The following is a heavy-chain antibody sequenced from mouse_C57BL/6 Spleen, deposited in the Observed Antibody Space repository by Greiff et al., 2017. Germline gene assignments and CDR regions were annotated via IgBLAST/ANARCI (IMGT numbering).Heavy chain of an antibody. CDR1: GYTFTDYE. CDR2: IDPETGGT. Sequence: QVQLQQSGAELVRPGASVTLSCKASGYTFTDYEMHWVKQTPVHGLEWIGAIDPETGGTAYNQKFKGKAILTAYKSSNTAYMELRSLTSEDSAVYYCTVITASYFDYWGQGTTLTVSS. V-gene: IGHV1-15*01. J-gene: IGHJ2*01. CDR3: TVITASYFDY. D-gene: IGHD1-1*01.